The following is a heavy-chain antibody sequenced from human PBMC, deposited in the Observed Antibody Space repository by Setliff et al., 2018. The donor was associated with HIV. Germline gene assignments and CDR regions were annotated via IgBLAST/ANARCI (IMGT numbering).Heavy chain of an antibody. CDR1: GFTFSNYG. Sequence: GGSLRLSCGAAGFTFSNYGMHWVRRAPGKGLEWVASISYHEKDTFYADSVKGRFTISRDNSKNMLYLQMNSLTTEDTAVYYCTKPTTVVTSYYFDSWGQGTQVTVSS. V-gene: IGHV3-30*18. CDR2: ISYHEKDT. CDR3: TKPTTVVTSYYFDS. D-gene: IGHD4-17*01. J-gene: IGHJ4*02.